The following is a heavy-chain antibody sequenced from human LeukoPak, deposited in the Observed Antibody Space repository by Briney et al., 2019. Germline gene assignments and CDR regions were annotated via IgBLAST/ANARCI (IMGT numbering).Heavy chain of an antibody. CDR2: IYPGDSET. V-gene: IGHV5-51*01. CDR3: NSGNYSDAFDI. Sequence: GESLKISCKASGYSFTYYWIAWVRQMPGRGLECMGIIYPGDSETRYSPSFQGQVTISADKSINTAYLQWSSLKASDTAMYYCNSGNYSDAFDIWGQGTMVTVSS. D-gene: IGHD1-26*01. CDR1: GYSFTYYW. J-gene: IGHJ3*02.